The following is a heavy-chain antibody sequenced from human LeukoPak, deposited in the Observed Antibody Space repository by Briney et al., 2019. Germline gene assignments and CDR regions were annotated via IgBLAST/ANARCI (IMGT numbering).Heavy chain of an antibody. CDR2: ISGRGGTT. Sequence: PGGSLRLSCAASGFTFSSYAMTWVRQAPGKGLEWVSTISGRGGTTYYADSEKGRFTISRDNSKNTVYLQMNSLRTEDTAVYYCARPYHLEWLSQSLNAFDIWGQGTMVTVSS. D-gene: IGHD3-3*01. V-gene: IGHV3-23*01. CDR3: ARPYHLEWLSQSLNAFDI. CDR1: GFTFSSYA. J-gene: IGHJ3*02.